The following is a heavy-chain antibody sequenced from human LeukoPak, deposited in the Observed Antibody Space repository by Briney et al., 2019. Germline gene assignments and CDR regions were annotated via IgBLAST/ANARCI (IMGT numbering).Heavy chain of an antibody. CDR3: ARDHSSSWSRDY. CDR1: GYTFTGYY. D-gene: IGHD6-13*01. CDR2: INPNSGGT. V-gene: IGHV1-2*02. J-gene: IGHJ4*02. Sequence: ASVKVPCKASGYTFTGYYMHWVRQAPGQGLEWMGWINPNSGGTNYAQKFQGRVTMTRDTSISTAYMELSRLRSDDTAVYYCARDHSSSWSRDYWGQGTLVTVSS.